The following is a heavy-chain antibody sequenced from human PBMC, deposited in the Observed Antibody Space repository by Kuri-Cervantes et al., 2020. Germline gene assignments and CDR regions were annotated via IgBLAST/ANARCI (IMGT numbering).Heavy chain of an antibody. CDR2: ISSSGGST. CDR1: GFTFSSYA. Sequence: GESLKISCAASGFTFSSYAMSWVRQAPGKGLEWVSAISSSGGSTYYADSVKGRFTISRDNSKNTLYMQMNSLRAEDTAVYYCAREGVSYYDFWSGYYTDYYYYYYMDVWGKGTTVTVSS. CDR3: AREGVSYYDFWSGYYTDYYYYYYMDV. V-gene: IGHV3-23*01. J-gene: IGHJ6*03. D-gene: IGHD3-3*01.